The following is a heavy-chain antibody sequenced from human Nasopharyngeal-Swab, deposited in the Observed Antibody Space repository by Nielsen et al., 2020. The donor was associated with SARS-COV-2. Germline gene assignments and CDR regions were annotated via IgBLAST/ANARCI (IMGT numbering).Heavy chain of an antibody. D-gene: IGHD1-26*01. CDR3: ARQGHGIVEPNARFDC. Sequence: RQAPAKGLEWFGGIHYSGSTYNKPSLKYRVTISADTSKNLFSLKLNSVTAADTAVYYCARQGHGIVEPNARFDCWGQGTLVTVSS. J-gene: IGHJ4*02. V-gene: IGHV4-39*01. CDR2: IHYSGST.